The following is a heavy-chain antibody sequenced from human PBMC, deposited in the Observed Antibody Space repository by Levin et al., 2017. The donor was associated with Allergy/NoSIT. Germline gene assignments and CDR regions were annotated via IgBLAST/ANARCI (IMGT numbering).Heavy chain of an antibody. CDR1: GLTFTNYA. CDR2: VSYAGSNK. J-gene: IGHJ3*02. Sequence: PGESLKISCAASGLTFTNYAMHWVRQAPGKGLEWVAVVSYAGSNKYYADSVKGRFTISRDNSKNTLYLQMNSLRTEDTAVYYCAREGTGSAFDIWGQGTMVTVSS. CDR3: AREGTGSAFDI. V-gene: IGHV3-30-3*01. D-gene: IGHD3/OR15-3a*01.